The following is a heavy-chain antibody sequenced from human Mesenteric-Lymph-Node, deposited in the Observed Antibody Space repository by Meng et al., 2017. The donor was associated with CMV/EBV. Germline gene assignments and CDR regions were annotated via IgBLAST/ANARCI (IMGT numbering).Heavy chain of an antibody. D-gene: IGHD2-21*01. J-gene: IGHJ5*01. CDR1: GYIFSNYG. CDR2: ISAQKDNT. Sequence: ASVKVSCKASGYIFSNYGISWVRQAPGQGLEWMGWISAQKDNTKYAQNVQGRVTMTTDTSTRTAYMELRRLRSDDTAMYYCAKEGAAYCGGECYSDSWGQGTLVTVSS. V-gene: IGHV1-18*01. CDR3: AKEGAAYCGGECYSDS.